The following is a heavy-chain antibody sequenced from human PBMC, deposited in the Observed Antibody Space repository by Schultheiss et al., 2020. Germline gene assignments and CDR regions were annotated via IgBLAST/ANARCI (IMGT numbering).Heavy chain of an antibody. CDR3: ARTTLSGWYLSY. D-gene: IGHD6-19*01. CDR2: INPNSGGT. CDR1: GGTFSSYA. J-gene: IGHJ4*02. V-gene: IGHV1-69*10. Sequence: SVKVSCKASGGTFSSYAISWVRQAPGQGLEWMGWINPNSGGTNYAQKFQGRVTITADKSTSTAYMELSSLRSEDTAVYYCARTTLSGWYLSYWGQGTLVTGS.